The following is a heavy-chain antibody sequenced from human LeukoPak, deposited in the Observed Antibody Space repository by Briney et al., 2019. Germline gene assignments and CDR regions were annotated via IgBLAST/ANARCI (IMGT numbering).Heavy chain of an antibody. CDR3: ARPISGSYGGFDY. CDR2: INPDSGGT. V-gene: IGHV1-2*02. Sequence: ASVKVSCKASGYTFTDYYMHWVRQAPGQGLEWMGWINPDSGGTNYAQKFQGRVTMTRDTSISTAYMELSRLRSDDTAVYYCARPISGSYGGFDYWGQGTLVTVSS. D-gene: IGHD1-26*01. J-gene: IGHJ4*02. CDR1: GYTFTDYY.